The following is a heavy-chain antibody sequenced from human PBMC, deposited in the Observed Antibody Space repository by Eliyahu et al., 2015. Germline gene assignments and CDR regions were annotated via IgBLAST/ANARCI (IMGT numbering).Heavy chain of an antibody. CDR2: LIPIFGKA. Sequence: QVQLVQSGAEVKKPGSSVKVSCKASGGTXSXYTISWVRQAPGQGLEWMGGLIPIFGKANYAQKFQDRVTITADESTSTAYMELITLRSEDTAVYYCAIEGGSSGPRWFDPWGQGTLVSVSS. D-gene: IGHD6-19*01. CDR3: AIEGGSSGPRWFDP. CDR1: GGTXSXYT. J-gene: IGHJ5*02. V-gene: IGHV1-69*01.